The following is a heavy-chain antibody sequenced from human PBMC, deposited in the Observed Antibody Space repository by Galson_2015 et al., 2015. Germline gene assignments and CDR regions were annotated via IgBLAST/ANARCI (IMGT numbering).Heavy chain of an antibody. D-gene: IGHD3-16*01. CDR3: ARGSCLVTPEGGGNWFDP. CDR1: GYTFTVYY. V-gene: IGHV1-2*04. CDR2: MNPNSGGT. J-gene: IGHJ5*02. Sequence: SCKASGYTFTVYYLHWGRQARGQGLEWMGWMNPNSGGTNYEQKFQGWLTMTRDTSISTAYMELGRLTSDDTAVYYCARGSCLVTPEGGGNWFDPWGQGTLVTVSS.